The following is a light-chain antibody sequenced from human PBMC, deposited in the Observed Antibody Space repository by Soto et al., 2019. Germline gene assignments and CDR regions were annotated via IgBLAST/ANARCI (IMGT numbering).Light chain of an antibody. CDR3: MQPLQSWT. CDR2: LGS. CDR1: HSLLHSNGYNY. Sequence: DIVMTQSQLSLPVATGEPAPIFCRTIHSLLHSNGYNYLDWYLQKPGQSPQLLIYLGSNRASGVPDRFSGSGSGTDFTLKISRVEAEDVGVYYCMQPLQSWTFGQGTKVDI. V-gene: IGKV2-28*01. J-gene: IGKJ1*01.